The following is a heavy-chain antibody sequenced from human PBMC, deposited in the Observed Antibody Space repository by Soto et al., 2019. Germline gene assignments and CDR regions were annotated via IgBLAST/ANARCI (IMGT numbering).Heavy chain of an antibody. Sequence: ASVKVSCKASGYTFTSYGISWVRQAPGQGLEWMGWISAYNGNTNYAQKLQGRVTMTTDTSTSTAYMELRSLRSDGTAVYYCAVDVDTAMVTYYYGMDVWGQGTTVTVSS. CDR2: ISAYNGNT. V-gene: IGHV1-18*04. J-gene: IGHJ6*02. D-gene: IGHD5-18*01. CDR3: AVDVDTAMVTYYYGMDV. CDR1: GYTFTSYG.